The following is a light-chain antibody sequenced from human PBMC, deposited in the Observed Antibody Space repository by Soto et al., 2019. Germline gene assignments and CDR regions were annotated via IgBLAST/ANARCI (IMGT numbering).Light chain of an antibody. Sequence: SVLTQPASVSGSPGQSITISCTGTSSDVGGYNYVSWYQQHPGKAPKLMIYDVSNRPSGVSNRFSGSKSGNTASLTISGLQAEDEADYYCSSYTSSSTLVVFGTGNKVTVL. J-gene: IGLJ1*01. CDR3: SSYTSSSTLVV. V-gene: IGLV2-14*01. CDR1: SSDVGGYNY. CDR2: DVS.